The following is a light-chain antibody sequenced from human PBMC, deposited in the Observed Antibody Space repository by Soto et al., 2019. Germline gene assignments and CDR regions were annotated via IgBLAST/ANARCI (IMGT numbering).Light chain of an antibody. CDR2: GNS. J-gene: IGLJ1*01. CDR1: SSNIGAGYD. V-gene: IGLV1-40*01. CDR3: QSYDSSLSAYNYV. Sequence: QSVLTQSPSVSGAPGQRVTISCTGSSSNIGAGYDVHWYQQLPGTAPKLLIYGNSNRPSGVPDRFSGSKSGTSASLAITGLQAEDEADYYCQSYDSSLSAYNYVFGTGTKVTVL.